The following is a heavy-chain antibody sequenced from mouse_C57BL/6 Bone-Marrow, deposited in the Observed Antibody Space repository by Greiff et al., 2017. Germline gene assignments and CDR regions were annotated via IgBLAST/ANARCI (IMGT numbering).Heavy chain of an antibody. CDR1: GYTFTSYW. J-gene: IGHJ1*03. CDR3: ARLNYGSSYWYFDV. CDR2: IHPNSGST. V-gene: IGHV1-64*01. Sequence: QVQLQQPGAELVKPGASVKLSCKASGYTFTSYWMHWVKQRPGQGLEWIGMIHPNSGSTNYNEKFKSKATLTVDKSSSTAYMQLSSLTSEDSAVYDCARLNYGSSYWYFDVWGTGTTVTVSS. D-gene: IGHD1-1*01.